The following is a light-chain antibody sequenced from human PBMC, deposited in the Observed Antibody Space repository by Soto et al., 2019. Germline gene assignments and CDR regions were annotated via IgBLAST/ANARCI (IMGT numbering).Light chain of an antibody. CDR3: QQRYNVPLT. CDR2: GAS. V-gene: IGKV1-39*01. J-gene: IGKJ4*01. CDR1: PTMSTF. Sequence: DIQMTQSPSSLSASVGDRVTITCRASPTMSTFLNWFQQKQGKAPKVLIYGASSLQSGVPSRFSGSGSGTHFTLTISSLQHDDSATYYCQQRYNVPLTFGGGTKVEIK.